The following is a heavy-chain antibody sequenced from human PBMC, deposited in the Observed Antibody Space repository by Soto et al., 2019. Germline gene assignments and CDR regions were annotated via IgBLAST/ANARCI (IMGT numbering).Heavy chain of an antibody. D-gene: IGHD3-16*01. Sequence: GGSLRLSCAASGFTFSSYSMNWVRQAPGEGLEWVSSISSSSSYIYYADSVKGRFTISRDTAKNSLYLQMNRLRAEDAVVYYGGREGVLGRGRGAFDIWGQGTMVTVSS. J-gene: IGHJ3*02. CDR1: GFTFSSYS. V-gene: IGHV3-21*01. CDR2: ISSSSSYI. CDR3: GREGVLGRGRGAFDI.